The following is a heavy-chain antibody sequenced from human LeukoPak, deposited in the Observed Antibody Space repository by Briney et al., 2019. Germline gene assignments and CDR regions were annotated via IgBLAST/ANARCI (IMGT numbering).Heavy chain of an antibody. J-gene: IGHJ4*02. CDR2: IYYSGST. CDR3: ARHGSTAYFDY. D-gene: IGHD2-2*03. CDR1: GGSISSTTSY. Sequence: PSETLSLTCAVSGGSISSTTSYWGWIRQPPGKGLEWLGRIYYSGSTFYNPSLKSRVTISVDTSNNQFSLRLSSVTAADTAVYYCARHGSTAYFDYWGQGTLVTVSS. V-gene: IGHV4-39*01.